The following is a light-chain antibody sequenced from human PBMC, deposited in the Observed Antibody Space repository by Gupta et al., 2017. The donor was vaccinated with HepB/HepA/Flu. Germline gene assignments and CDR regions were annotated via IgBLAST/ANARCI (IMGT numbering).Light chain of an antibody. Sequence: QSALTQPASVSGSPGQSIIISCPGSTSDIGGDTYVSWYQQHPDKAPKLIIYDVTNRPSGVSNRFSGSKSGNTASLTISGLQAEDEADYYCGSYANSARVFGGGTKLTVL. CDR1: TSDIGGDTY. CDR2: DVT. V-gene: IGLV2-14*03. CDR3: GSYANSARV. J-gene: IGLJ3*02.